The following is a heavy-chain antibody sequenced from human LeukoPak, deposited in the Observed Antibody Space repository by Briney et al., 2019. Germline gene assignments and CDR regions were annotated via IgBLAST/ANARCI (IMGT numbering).Heavy chain of an antibody. V-gene: IGHV4-34*01. CDR1: GGSFSGYY. J-gene: IGHJ5*02. D-gene: IGHD6-19*01. CDR3: ASGPQLQKYSSGTNWFDP. Sequence: SETLSLTCAVYGGSFSGYYWSWIRQPPGKGLEWIGEINHSGSTNYNPSLKSRVTISVDTSKNQFSLKLSSVTAADTAVYYCASGPQLQKYSSGTNWFDPWGQGTLVTVSS. CDR2: INHSGST.